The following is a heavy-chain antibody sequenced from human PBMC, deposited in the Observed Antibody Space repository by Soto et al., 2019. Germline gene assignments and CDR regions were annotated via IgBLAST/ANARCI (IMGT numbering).Heavy chain of an antibody. Sequence: QVQLQESGPGLVKPSQTLSLTCTVSGGSISSGGYYWNWIRQHPGKGLEWIGYIYYSGTTYYNPSLKSRATITVDTSKNQFSLKLSSVTAADTAVYYCAASCVGCGGFNYYGMDVWGQGTTVTVSS. CDR3: AASCVGCGGFNYYGMDV. CDR1: GGSISSGGYY. J-gene: IGHJ6*02. CDR2: IYYSGTT. V-gene: IGHV4-31*03. D-gene: IGHD2-21*01.